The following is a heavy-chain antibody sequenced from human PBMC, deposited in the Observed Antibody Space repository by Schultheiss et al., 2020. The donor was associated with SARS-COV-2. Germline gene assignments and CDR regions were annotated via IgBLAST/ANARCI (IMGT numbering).Heavy chain of an antibody. V-gene: IGHV1-18*04. D-gene: IGHD2-15*01. CDR3: ARGGYCSGGSCYYYGMDV. CDR2: ISAYNGNT. J-gene: IGHJ6*02. Sequence: GESLKISCKASGYTFTSYYMHWVRQAPGQGLEWMGWISAYNGNTNYAQKLQGRVTMTTDTSTSTAYMELRSLRSDDTAVYYCARGGYCSGGSCYYYGMDVWGQGTTVTVSS. CDR1: GYTFTSYY.